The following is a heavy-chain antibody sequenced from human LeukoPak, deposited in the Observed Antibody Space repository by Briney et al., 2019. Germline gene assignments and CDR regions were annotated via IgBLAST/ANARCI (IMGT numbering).Heavy chain of an antibody. V-gene: IGHV3-23*01. CDR3: AQSLGQVRPDY. D-gene: IGHD4/OR15-4a*01. J-gene: IGHJ4*02. Sequence: GGSLRLSCAASGFTFSSYAMTWVRQAPGKGLEWVSAISGSGGTTFYADSVKGRFTISRDNSKNTLYLQMNSLRAEDTALYYCAQSLGQVRPDYWGQGTLVTVSS. CDR2: ISGSGGTT. CDR1: GFTFSSYA.